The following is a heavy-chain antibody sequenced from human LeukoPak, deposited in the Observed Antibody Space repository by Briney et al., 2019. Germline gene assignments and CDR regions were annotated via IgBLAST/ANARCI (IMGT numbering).Heavy chain of an antibody. CDR1: GGSFSSYF. CDR3: ARLRYCSGGSCSCMDV. D-gene: IGHD2-15*01. Sequence: SETLSLTCSVSGGSFSSYFWSWVRQPAGKGLEWIGRIYPSGNTNYNPSLKSRVTISVDTSKNQFSLKLSSVTAADTAVYYCARLRYCSGGSCSCMDVWGKGTTVTVSS. V-gene: IGHV4-4*07. CDR2: IYPSGNT. J-gene: IGHJ6*04.